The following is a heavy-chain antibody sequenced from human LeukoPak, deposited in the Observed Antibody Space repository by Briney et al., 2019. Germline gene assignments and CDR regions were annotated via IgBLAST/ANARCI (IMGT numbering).Heavy chain of an antibody. CDR3: AKKGRWELRSREDY. V-gene: IGHV3-23*01. CDR2: ISGSGGST. J-gene: IGHJ4*02. CDR1: GFTFSSYA. D-gene: IGHD1-26*01. Sequence: PGGSLRLSCVASGFTFSSYAMSWVRQAPGKGLEWVSAISGSGGSTYYADSVKGRFTISRDNSKNTLYLQMNSLRAEDTAVYYCAKKGRWELRSREDYWGQGTLVTVSS.